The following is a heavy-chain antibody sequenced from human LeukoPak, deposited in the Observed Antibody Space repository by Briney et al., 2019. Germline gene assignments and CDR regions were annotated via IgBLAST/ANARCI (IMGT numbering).Heavy chain of an antibody. D-gene: IGHD5-18*01. J-gene: IGHJ5*02. CDR2: IIPILGIA. CDR1: GGTFSSYA. Sequence: ASVKVSCKASGGTFSSYAISWVRQAPGQGLEWMGRIIPILGIANYAQKFQGRVTITADKSTSTAYMELSSLRSEDTAVYYCAAGGDSYGTNNWFDPWGQGTLVTVSS. CDR3: AAGGDSYGTNNWFDP. V-gene: IGHV1-69*04.